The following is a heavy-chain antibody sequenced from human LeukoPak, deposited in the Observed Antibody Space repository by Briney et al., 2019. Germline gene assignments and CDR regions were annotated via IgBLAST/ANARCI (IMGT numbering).Heavy chain of an antibody. V-gene: IGHV3-21*01. D-gene: IGHD3-10*01. CDR1: GFTFSSYS. J-gene: IGHJ4*02. CDR2: ISSSSSYI. Sequence: PGGSLRLSCAASGFTFSSYSMNWVRQAPGKGLEWVSSISSSSSYIYYADSVKGRFTISRDNAKNSLYLQMNSLRAEGTAVYYCARARITMVRGVFPYVDYWGQGTLVTVSS. CDR3: ARARITMVRGVFPYVDY.